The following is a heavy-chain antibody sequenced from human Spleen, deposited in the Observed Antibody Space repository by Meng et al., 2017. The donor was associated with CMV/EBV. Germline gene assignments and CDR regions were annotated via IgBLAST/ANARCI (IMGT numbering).Heavy chain of an antibody. CDR1: GVTCSTYN. CDR3: ARDTATSGWNAFDY. J-gene: IGHJ4*02. D-gene: IGHD6-19*01. Sequence: SGVTCSTYNMNWVRQAPGKGLEWVSSISYSSVYIFNADSVEGRFTISRDNAKNSLYLEMNRLRAEDTAVYYCARDTATSGWNAFDYWGRGTLVTVSS. CDR2: ISYSSVYI. V-gene: IGHV3-21*01.